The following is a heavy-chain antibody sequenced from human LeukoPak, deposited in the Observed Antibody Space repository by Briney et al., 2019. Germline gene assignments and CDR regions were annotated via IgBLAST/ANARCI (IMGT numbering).Heavy chain of an antibody. Sequence: SETLTLTCSVSGGSFNKNYWSWIRKSPGRGLEWIGYIYYSGSTNYNPSLKSRVTISVDTSKNQFSLKLSSVTAADTAVYYCARDSLLTYDILTGYWDWYFDLWGRGTLVTVSS. D-gene: IGHD3-9*01. CDR1: GGSFNKNY. CDR2: IYYSGST. V-gene: IGHV4-59*01. J-gene: IGHJ2*01. CDR3: ARDSLLTYDILTGYWDWYFDL.